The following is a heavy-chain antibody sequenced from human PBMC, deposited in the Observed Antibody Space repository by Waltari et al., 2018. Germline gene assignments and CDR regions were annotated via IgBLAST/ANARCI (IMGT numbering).Heavy chain of an antibody. D-gene: IGHD3-10*01. V-gene: IGHV4-39*01. CDR3: VRRGDYHIYRSGMYFFDY. J-gene: IGHJ4*02. CDR1: GDSIIDARYY. Sequence: LQMQASGPGLVKPSATLSLTCTVSGDSIIDARYYWGWIRHSPGKGLEWIANIYYTGKTDHNPSLKSRVTISVDTSENQFSLTLSSVTPADTAIYYCVRRGDYHIYRSGMYFFDYWGQGTRVTVSS. CDR2: IYYTGKT.